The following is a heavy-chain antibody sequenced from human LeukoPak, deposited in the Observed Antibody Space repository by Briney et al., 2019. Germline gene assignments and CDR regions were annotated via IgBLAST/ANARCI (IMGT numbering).Heavy chain of an antibody. Sequence: QPGRSLRLSCAASGLTFSYYAIHWVRQAPGKGLEWVALIWSDGSNKYYADSVKGRITISRDNSKNTVYLQMNSLRAEDTAVYYCARELFSSGSCPDGWGQGTLVTVSS. D-gene: IGHD3-10*01. CDR3: ARELFSSGSCPDG. J-gene: IGHJ4*02. V-gene: IGHV3-33*01. CDR1: GLTFSYYA. CDR2: IWSDGSNK.